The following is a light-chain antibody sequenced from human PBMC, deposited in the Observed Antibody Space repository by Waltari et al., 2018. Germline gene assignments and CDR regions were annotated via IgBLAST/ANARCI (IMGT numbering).Light chain of an antibody. J-gene: IGKJ4*01. CDR3: QQRSRWPT. Sequence: EIVLTQSPATLSLSPGERATLSCRASQSVTTYLAWYQIKPGHAPRLLIYDASNRATGGPARVSDSGSGADFTLTISSLEPEDFAVYYCQQRSRWPTFGGGTKVEI. CDR1: QSVTTY. V-gene: IGKV3-11*01. CDR2: DAS.